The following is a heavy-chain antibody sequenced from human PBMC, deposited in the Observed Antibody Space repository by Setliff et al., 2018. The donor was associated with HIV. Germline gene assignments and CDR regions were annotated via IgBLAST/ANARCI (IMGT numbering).Heavy chain of an antibody. CDR3: ARAYNIWSDYNYSYYYFISV. CDR2: SYFSGGRT. Sequence: GASVKVSCKTSGYTFNVYNMHWLRQAPGQGLEWLRNSYFSGGRTVDAQKFPGRITITRDTSTSTVYMELSSLRFEDTAVYYCARAYNIWSDYNYSYYYFISVCGKRTAV. D-gene: IGHD3-3*01. J-gene: IGHJ6*03. CDR1: GYTFNVYN. V-gene: IGHV1-46*02.